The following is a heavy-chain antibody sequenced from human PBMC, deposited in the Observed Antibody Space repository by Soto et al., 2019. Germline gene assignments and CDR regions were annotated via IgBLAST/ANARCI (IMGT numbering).Heavy chain of an antibody. J-gene: IGHJ4*02. CDR1: GFTFSTYA. D-gene: IGHD3-22*01. CDR2: ISGGGSST. Sequence: EVQVLESGGGLVQPGGSLRLSCAASGFTFSTYAMSWVRQAPGKGLEWVSAISGGGSSTYYADSVKGRFTISRDNSKNTLYLQMNSLRDDDTAVYYCAKGSSGYRPYYFDYWGQGTLLTVSS. V-gene: IGHV3-23*01. CDR3: AKGSSGYRPYYFDY.